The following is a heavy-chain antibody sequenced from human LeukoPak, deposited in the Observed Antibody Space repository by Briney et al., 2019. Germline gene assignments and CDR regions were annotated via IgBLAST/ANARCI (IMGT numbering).Heavy chain of an antibody. CDR2: ISSSGTTI. CDR3: ASRTAAVRERLGY. CDR1: GFTFSDYY. Sequence: GGSLRLSCAASGFTFSDYYVTWIRQAPGKGLEWISYISSSGTTIYYAESVKGRFTISRDNAKNSLYLQMNSLRADDTAVYYCASRTAAVRERLGYWGQGTLVTVSS. D-gene: IGHD6-13*01. V-gene: IGHV3-11*01. J-gene: IGHJ4*02.